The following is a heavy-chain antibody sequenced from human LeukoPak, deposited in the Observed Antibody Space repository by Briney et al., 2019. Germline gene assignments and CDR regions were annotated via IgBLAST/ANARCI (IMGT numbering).Heavy chain of an antibody. Sequence: GGSLRLSCAASGFTFSDYYMSWIRQAPGKGLEWVSYISSSGSTIYYADSVKGRFTISRDNTKNSLYLQMSSLWAEDTAVYYCARDGTAPGLYFDLWGRGTLVTVSS. D-gene: IGHD6-13*01. CDR2: ISSSGSTI. V-gene: IGHV3-11*04. CDR1: GFTFSDYY. J-gene: IGHJ4*01. CDR3: ARDGTAPGLYFDL.